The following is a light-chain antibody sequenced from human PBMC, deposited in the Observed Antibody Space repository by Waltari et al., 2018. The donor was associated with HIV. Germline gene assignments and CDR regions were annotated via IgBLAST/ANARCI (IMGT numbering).Light chain of an antibody. J-gene: IGLJ3*02. CDR3: CSYAGSSPLWV. Sequence: QSALTQPASVSGSPGQSITISCTGTSSDVGNYNLVSWYQQHLGKVPKLIIFEVSERPSGVSDRFSGSKSVNTASLTISGLQAEDEADYYCCSYAGSSPLWVFGGGTKLTVL. V-gene: IGLV2-23*02. CDR1: SSDVGNYNL. CDR2: EVS.